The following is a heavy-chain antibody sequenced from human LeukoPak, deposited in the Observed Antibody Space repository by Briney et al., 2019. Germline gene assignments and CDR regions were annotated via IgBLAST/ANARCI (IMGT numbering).Heavy chain of an antibody. J-gene: IGHJ4*02. CDR1: GGSISSYY. Sequence: PSETLSLTCTVSGGSISSYYWSWIRQPAGKGLEWVGRIYSSGATNYNPSLKSRVTMSVDTSKNQFSLKLSSVTAADTAVYYCARHGGPVAPGDYWGQGTLVTVSS. D-gene: IGHD6-19*01. V-gene: IGHV4-4*07. CDR3: ARHGGPVAPGDY. CDR2: IYSSGAT.